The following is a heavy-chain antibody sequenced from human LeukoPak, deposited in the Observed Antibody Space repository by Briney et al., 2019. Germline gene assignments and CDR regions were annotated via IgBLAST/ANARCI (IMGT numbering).Heavy chain of an antibody. CDR3: ARDRTIFFPEYYFDY. CDR1: GFTFSSYA. CDR2: ISYDGSNK. V-gene: IGHV3-30*01. D-gene: IGHD3-9*01. Sequence: PGGSLRLSCAASGFTFSSYAMHWVRQAPGKGLEWVAVISYDGSNKYYVDSVKGRFTISRDNSKNTLYLQMNSLRAEDTAVYYCARDRTIFFPEYYFDYWGQGTLVTVSS. J-gene: IGHJ4*02.